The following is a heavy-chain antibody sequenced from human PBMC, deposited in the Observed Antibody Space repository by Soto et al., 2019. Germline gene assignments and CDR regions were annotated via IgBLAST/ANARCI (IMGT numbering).Heavy chain of an antibody. V-gene: IGHV1-69*01. CDR2: IIPIFGTA. Sequence: QVQLVQSGAEVKKPGSSVKVSCKASGGTFSSYAISWVRQAPGQELEWMGGIIPIFGTANYAQKFQGRVTITADESTSTAYMELSSLRSEDTAVYYCARAQLLGPGGWRGTLDYWGQGTLVTVSS. CDR3: ARAQLLGPGGWRGTLDY. D-gene: IGHD1-26*01. CDR1: GGTFSSYA. J-gene: IGHJ4*02.